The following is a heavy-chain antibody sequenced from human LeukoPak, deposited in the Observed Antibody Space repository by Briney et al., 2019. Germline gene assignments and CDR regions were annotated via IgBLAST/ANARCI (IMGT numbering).Heavy chain of an antibody. CDR3: AAGEAFDM. CDR2: INTDGST. Sequence: GGSLRLSCAASGFTFSSYWMHWVRQAPGKGLVWVSRINTDGSTSYADSVKGRFTFSRDNAKNTLYLQMNSRRAEDTAVYYCAAGEAFDMWGQGTMVTVSS. CDR1: GFTFSSYW. D-gene: IGHD7-27*01. V-gene: IGHV3-74*01. J-gene: IGHJ3*02.